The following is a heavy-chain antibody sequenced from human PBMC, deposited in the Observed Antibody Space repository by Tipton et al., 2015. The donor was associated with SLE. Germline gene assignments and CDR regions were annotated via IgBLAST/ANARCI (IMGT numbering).Heavy chain of an antibody. CDR3: ARPGGYSGREAAFDI. J-gene: IGHJ3*02. CDR1: GGSISSYY. Sequence: TLSLTCTVSGGSISSYYWSWIRQSPGKGLEWIGYIYTSGSTYYNPSLKSRVTISVDTSKNQFSLKLSSVTAADTAVYYCARPGGYSGREAAFDIWGQGTMVTVSS. CDR2: IYTSGST. D-gene: IGHD5-12*01. V-gene: IGHV4-4*08.